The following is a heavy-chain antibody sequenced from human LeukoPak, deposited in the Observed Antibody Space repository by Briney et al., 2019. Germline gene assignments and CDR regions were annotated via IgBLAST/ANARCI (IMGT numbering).Heavy chain of an antibody. V-gene: IGHV6-1*01. CDR3: ARELSGWSWSDP. D-gene: IGHD6-19*01. CDR1: GDSVSTNNTA. CDR2: TYYRSKWYN. Sequence: SQTLSLTCVLSGDSVSTNNTAWNWIRQSPSRGVEWLGRTYYRSKWYNDYAVSVKRRITIKADTTKNQVYLTLNCVAPEDMAVYVCARELSGWSWSDPWGQGTLVTVSS. J-gene: IGHJ5*01.